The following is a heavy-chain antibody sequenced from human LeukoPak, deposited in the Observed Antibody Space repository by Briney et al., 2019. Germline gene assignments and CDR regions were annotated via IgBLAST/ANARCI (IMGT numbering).Heavy chain of an antibody. CDR1: GFTFSSYE. V-gene: IGHV3-48*03. CDR2: ISSSGSTI. J-gene: IGHJ4*02. CDR3: ARVGHSSSWYPNFDY. Sequence: PGGSLRLSCAASGFTFSSYEMTWVRQAPGKGLEWVSYISSSGSTIYYADSVKGRFTISRDNAKNSLYLQMNSLRAEDTAVYYCARVGHSSSWYPNFDYWGQGTLVTVSS. D-gene: IGHD6-13*01.